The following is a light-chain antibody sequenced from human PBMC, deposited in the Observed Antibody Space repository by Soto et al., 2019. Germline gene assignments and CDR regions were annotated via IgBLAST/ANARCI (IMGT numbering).Light chain of an antibody. V-gene: IGKV3-15*01. CDR1: QNVYNN. Sequence: EIVMTQSPATLSVSPGEGATLSCTASQNVYNNLAWYQQRPGQPPRLLIYDASTRATGISARFSGSGYGTEFTLTISSLKSEDCAVYFCQQCRNWPITFGGGTQVEIK. J-gene: IGKJ4*01. CDR3: QQCRNWPIT. CDR2: DAS.